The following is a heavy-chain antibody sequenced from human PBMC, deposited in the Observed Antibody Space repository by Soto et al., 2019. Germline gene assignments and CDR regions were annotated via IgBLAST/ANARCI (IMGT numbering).Heavy chain of an antibody. D-gene: IGHD6-19*01. CDR1: GFTFSSYS. Sequence: PGGSLRLSCAASGFTFSSYSMNWVRQAPGKGREWVSSISSSSSYIYYADSVKGRFTISRDNAKNSLYLQMNSLRAEDTAVYYCARDPSSGPPHFHYWGQGTLVTVSS. CDR3: ARDPSSGPPHFHY. V-gene: IGHV3-21*01. J-gene: IGHJ4*02. CDR2: ISSSSSYI.